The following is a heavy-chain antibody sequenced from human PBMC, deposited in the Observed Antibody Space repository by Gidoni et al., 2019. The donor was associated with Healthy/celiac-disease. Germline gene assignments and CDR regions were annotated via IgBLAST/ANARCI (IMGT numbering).Heavy chain of an antibody. J-gene: IGHJ3*02. D-gene: IGHD6-13*01. Sequence: EGQLVESGGVVVQPGGSLRLSCAASGFTFDDYTMHWVRQAPGKGLEGVSLISWDGGSTYYADSVKGRFTISRDNSKNSLYLQMNSLRTEDTALYYCAKDMAGIAAAKGGNAFDIWGQGTMVTVSS. CDR2: ISWDGGST. V-gene: IGHV3-43*01. CDR3: AKDMAGIAAAKGGNAFDI. CDR1: GFTFDDYT.